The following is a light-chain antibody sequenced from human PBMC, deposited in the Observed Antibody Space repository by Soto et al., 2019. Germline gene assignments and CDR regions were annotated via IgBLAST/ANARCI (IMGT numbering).Light chain of an antibody. Sequence: DIQMTQSPSTLSASVGDRVTITCRASQSIGTWLAWYQQKPGKAPNLLIYDTSSLESGVPSRFSGGGSETECTLTISSMQADDFATYYCQQYTTYYSFGQGPKLEIK. CDR3: QQYTTYYS. CDR1: QSIGTW. V-gene: IGKV1-5*01. CDR2: DTS. J-gene: IGKJ2*01.